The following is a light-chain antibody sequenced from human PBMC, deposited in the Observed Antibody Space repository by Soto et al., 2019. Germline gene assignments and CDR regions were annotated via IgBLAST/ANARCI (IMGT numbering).Light chain of an antibody. CDR2: DVN. V-gene: IGLV2-11*01. CDR1: SSDVGAYNY. CDR3: CSYAGTPYV. Sequence: QSALTQPRSVSGSPGQSVTISCTGTSSDVGAYNYVSWYQQHPDKAPKFLIYDVNKRPSGVPDRFSGSKSGNTSSLTSSGLQAEDEADYYCCSYAGTPYVCGTGTKLTVL. J-gene: IGLJ1*01.